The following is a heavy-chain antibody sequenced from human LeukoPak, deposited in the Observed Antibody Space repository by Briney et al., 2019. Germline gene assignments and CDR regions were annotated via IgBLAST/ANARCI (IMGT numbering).Heavy chain of an antibody. V-gene: IGHV4-61*02. CDR2: IYTSGST. Sequence: SETLSLTCTVSGGSISSGSYYWSWIRQPAGKGLEWIGRIYTSGSTNYNPSLKSRVTISVDTSKNQFSLKLSSVTAADTAVYYCARARPELGYFDYWGQGTLVTVSS. CDR3: ARARPELGYFDY. J-gene: IGHJ4*02. CDR1: GGSISSGSYY. D-gene: IGHD1-7*01.